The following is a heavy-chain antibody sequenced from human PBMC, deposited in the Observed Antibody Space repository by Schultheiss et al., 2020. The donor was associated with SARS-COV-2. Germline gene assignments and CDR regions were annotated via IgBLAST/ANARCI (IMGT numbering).Heavy chain of an antibody. D-gene: IGHD2-2*01. CDR2: ISSSSAI. Sequence: GESLKISCAASGFTFSSYGMHWVRQAPGKGLEWVSYISSSSAIYYADSVKGRFTISRDNAKNSLHLQMNSLRDEDTAVYYCATDRRDCSSASCPFDHWGQGTVVTVSS. CDR3: ATDRRDCSSASCPFDH. V-gene: IGHV3-48*02. J-gene: IGHJ4*02. CDR1: GFTFSSYG.